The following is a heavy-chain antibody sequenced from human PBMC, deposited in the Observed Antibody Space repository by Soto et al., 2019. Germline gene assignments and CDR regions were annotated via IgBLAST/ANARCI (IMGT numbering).Heavy chain of an antibody. Sequence: EVQLVESGGGLVKPGGSLRLSCAASGFTFSSYSMNWVRQAPGKGLEWVSSISSSSSYIYYADSVKGRFTISRDNAKNSLYLQMNSLRAEDTAVYYCAKTLYYYDTSGYRWGQGTLVTVSS. CDR3: AKTLYYYDTSGYR. CDR2: ISSSSSYI. V-gene: IGHV3-21*01. J-gene: IGHJ4*02. D-gene: IGHD3-22*01. CDR1: GFTFSSYS.